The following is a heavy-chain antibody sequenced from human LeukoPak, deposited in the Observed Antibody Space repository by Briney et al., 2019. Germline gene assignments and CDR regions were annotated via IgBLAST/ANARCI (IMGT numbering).Heavy chain of an antibody. D-gene: IGHD3-22*01. V-gene: IGHV3-23*01. Sequence: GGSLRLSCAASGFTFSSHAVSWVRQAPGKGLEWVSAISGSGGSTYYADSVKGRFTISRDNFRNTLYLQMNSLRGEDTAIYYCAKDYYDSSGYYRHAFDIWGQGTMVTVSS. J-gene: IGHJ3*02. CDR2: ISGSGGST. CDR1: GFTFSSHA. CDR3: AKDYYDSSGYYRHAFDI.